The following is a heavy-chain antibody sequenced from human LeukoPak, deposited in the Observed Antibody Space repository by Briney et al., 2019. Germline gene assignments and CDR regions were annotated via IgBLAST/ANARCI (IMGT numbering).Heavy chain of an antibody. CDR2: IKQDGSEK. Sequence: PGGSLRLSCAASGFTFSSYWMSWVRQAPGKGLEWVANIKQDGSEKYYVDSVKGRFTISRDNAKNSLYLQMNSLRAEDTAVYYCARDPDSRGTEPPFFDHWGRGTLVTVSS. D-gene: IGHD3-22*01. V-gene: IGHV3-7*01. CDR1: GFTFSSYW. J-gene: IGHJ4*02. CDR3: ARDPDSRGTEPPFFDH.